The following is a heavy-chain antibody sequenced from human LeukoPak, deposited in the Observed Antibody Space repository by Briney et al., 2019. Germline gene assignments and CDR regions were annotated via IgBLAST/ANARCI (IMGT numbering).Heavy chain of an antibody. Sequence: SETLSLTCAVYGGSFSRYYWSWIRQPPGKGLEWIGEINHSGSTNYNPSLKSRVTISVDTSKNQFSLKLSSVTAADTAVYYCASVRGRSWFDPWGQGTLVTVSS. CDR3: ASVRGRSWFDP. CDR1: GGSFSRYY. J-gene: IGHJ5*02. V-gene: IGHV4-34*01. CDR2: INHSGST. D-gene: IGHD1-14*01.